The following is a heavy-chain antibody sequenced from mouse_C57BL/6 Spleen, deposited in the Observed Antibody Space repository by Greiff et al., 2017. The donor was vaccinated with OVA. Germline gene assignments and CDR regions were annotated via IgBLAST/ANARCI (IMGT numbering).Heavy chain of an antibody. CDR1: GYTFTSYG. CDR3: ARGGETGTMDY. D-gene: IGHD4-1*01. Sequence: VKLDESGAELARPGASVKLSCKASGYTFTSYGISWVKQRTGQGLEWIGEIYPRSGNTYYNEKFKGKATLTADKSSSTAYMVLRSLTSEDSAVYFCARGGETGTMDYWGQGTSVTVSS. V-gene: IGHV1-81*01. J-gene: IGHJ4*01. CDR2: IYPRSGNT.